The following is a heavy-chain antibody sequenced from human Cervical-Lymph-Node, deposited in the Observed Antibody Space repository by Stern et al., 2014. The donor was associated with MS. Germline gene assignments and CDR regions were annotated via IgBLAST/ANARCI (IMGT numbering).Heavy chain of an antibody. D-gene: IGHD3-3*01. CDR1: GYIFTSYG. CDR3: ARDSLIRTFGVEEGMDV. V-gene: IGHV1-18*01. Sequence: VQLVESGAEGKKPGASVKVSCKASGYIFTSYGISWVRQAPGQGLEWMGWISADNGDTNYAQNVQGRVTMTTDTSTNTAYMELSSLRSDDTALYYCARDSLIRTFGVEEGMDVWGQGTTVTVSS. J-gene: IGHJ6*02. CDR2: ISADNGDT.